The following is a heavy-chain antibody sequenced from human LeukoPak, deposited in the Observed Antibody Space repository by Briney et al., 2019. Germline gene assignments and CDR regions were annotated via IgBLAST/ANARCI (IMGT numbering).Heavy chain of an antibody. CDR3: ARSDYLTN. CDR2: IKNDGSFT. Sequence: PGGSLRLSCAASGFTFSTYWMHWVRQAPGKGLVWVSRIKNDGSFTNYADSVKGRFTISRDNAKNTLHLQMNSLRAEDTAVHYCARSDYLTNWGQGTLVTVSS. J-gene: IGHJ4*02. V-gene: IGHV3-74*01. CDR1: GFTFSTYW. D-gene: IGHD4-17*01.